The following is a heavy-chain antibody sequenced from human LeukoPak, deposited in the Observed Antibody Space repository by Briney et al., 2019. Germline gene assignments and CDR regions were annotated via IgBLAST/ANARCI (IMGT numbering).Heavy chain of an antibody. D-gene: IGHD3-22*01. Sequence: SVKVSCKASGYTLSRYGISWVRQAPGQGLEWMGGIIPIFGTANYAQKFQGRVTITAHESTSTAYMELSSLRSEDTAVYYCARGASYYYDSSGSAPSVGWFDPWGQGTLVTVSS. V-gene: IGHV1-69*13. CDR2: IIPIFGTA. CDR3: ARGASYYYDSSGSAPSVGWFDP. J-gene: IGHJ5*02. CDR1: GYTLSRYG.